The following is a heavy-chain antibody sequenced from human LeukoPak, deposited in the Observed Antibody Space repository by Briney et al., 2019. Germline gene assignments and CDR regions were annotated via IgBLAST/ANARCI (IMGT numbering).Heavy chain of an antibody. CDR2: IYHSGST. CDR3: ARVGPGSDFDY. V-gene: IGHV4-30-2*01. CDR1: GCSISSGGYS. J-gene: IGHJ4*02. Sequence: PSQTLSLTCAVSGCSISSGGYSWSWIRQPPGKGLEWIGYIYHSGSTYYNPSLKSRVTISVDRSKNQFSLKLSSVTAADTAVYYCARVGPGSDFDYWGQGTLVTVSS. D-gene: IGHD1-1*01.